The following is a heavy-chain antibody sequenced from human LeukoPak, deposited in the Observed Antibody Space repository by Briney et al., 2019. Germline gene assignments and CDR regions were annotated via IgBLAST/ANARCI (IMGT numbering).Heavy chain of an antibody. J-gene: IGHJ6*03. CDR2: IYTSGST. CDR1: GGSFSGYY. D-gene: IGHD1-14*01. V-gene: IGHV4-59*10. Sequence: KPSETLSLTCAVYGGSFSGYYWSWIRQPAGKGLEWIGRIYTSGSTNYNPSLKSRVTISVDTSKNQFSLKLSSVTAADTAVYYCARVGRNLYYYMDVWGKGTTVTVSS. CDR3: ARVGRNLYYYMDV.